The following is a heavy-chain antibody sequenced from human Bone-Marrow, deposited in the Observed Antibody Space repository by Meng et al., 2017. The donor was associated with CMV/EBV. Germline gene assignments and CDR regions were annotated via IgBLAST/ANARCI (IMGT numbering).Heavy chain of an antibody. V-gene: IGHV4-39*07. CDR2: IYYSGST. CDR3: ARDGVSVGVYYGMDV. J-gene: IGHJ6*01. Sequence: SETLSLTCTVSGGSISSSSYYWGWIRQPPGKGLEWIGSIYYSGSTYYNPSLKSRVTISVDTSKNQFSLKLSSVTAADTAVYYCARDGVSVGVYYGMDVWGQGPTVTGSS. D-gene: IGHD3-3*01. CDR1: GGSISSSSYY.